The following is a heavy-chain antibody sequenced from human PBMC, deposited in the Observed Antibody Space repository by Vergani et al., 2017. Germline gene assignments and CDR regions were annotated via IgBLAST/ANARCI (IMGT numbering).Heavy chain of an antibody. CDR1: GFTFSTYA. V-gene: IGHV3-23*04. D-gene: IGHD2-2*01. J-gene: IGHJ4*02. Sequence: EVQLVESGGGLIHPGGSLRLSCAASGFTFSTYATSWVRQAPGKGLEWVSAISGHGDNIFYADSVKGRFTISRDNSKNTLFLQMNSLRVEDTAIYYCAKKHCSSTSCPFDSWGQGTLVTVSS. CDR2: ISGHGDNI. CDR3: AKKHCSSTSCPFDS.